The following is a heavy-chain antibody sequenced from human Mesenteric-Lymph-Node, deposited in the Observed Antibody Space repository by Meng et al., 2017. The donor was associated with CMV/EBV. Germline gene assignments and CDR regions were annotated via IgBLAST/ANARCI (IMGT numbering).Heavy chain of an antibody. CDR2: IYYSGST. V-gene: IGHV4-39*07. CDR1: GGSISSSSYY. J-gene: IGHJ4*02. Sequence: SETLSLTCTVSGGSISSSSYYWGWIRQPPGKGLEWIGSIYYSGSTYYNPSLKSRVTISVDTSKNQFSLKLTSVTAADTAVYYCARDQPADYWGQGTLVTVSS. CDR3: ARDQPADY.